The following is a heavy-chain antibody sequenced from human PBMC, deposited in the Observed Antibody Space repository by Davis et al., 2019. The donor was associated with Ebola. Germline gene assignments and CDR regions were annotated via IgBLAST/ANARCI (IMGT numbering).Heavy chain of an antibody. J-gene: IGHJ5*02. CDR1: GFTFSSYV. CDR2: ISGSGDET. V-gene: IGHV3-23*01. Sequence: GGSLRLSCAGSGFTFSSYVMSWVRQAPGKGLEWVSLISGSGDETYYADSVKGRFTISRDNSRNTLYLQMNSLRVEDTAVYYCAKHFNDYDNGPWFDPWGQGTLVAVSS. CDR3: AKHFNDYDNGPWFDP. D-gene: IGHD3-22*01.